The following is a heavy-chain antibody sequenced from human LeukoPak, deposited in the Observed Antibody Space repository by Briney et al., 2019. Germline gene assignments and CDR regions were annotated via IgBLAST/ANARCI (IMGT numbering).Heavy chain of an antibody. D-gene: IGHD3-22*01. J-gene: IGHJ4*02. V-gene: IGHV3-64*01. Sequence: GALRLSCAASGFTFSSYAMHWVRQAPGKGLEYVSAISSNGGSTYYTNSVKGRFTISRDNSKNTLYLQMNSLRAEDTAVYYCARIGDYYDSSGYPFDYWGQGTLVTVSS. CDR1: GFTFSSYA. CDR2: ISSNGGST. CDR3: ARIGDYYDSSGYPFDY.